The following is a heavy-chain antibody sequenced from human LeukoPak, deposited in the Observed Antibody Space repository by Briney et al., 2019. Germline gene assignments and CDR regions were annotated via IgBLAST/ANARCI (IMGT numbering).Heavy chain of an antibody. D-gene: IGHD2-2*01. CDR2: MNQDGSAR. Sequence: GRSLRLSCAASGFTFSRYTMHWVRQAPGKGLEWVANMNQDGSARYYVDSVKGRFTISRDNAKNSLYLQMNSLRPEDTAVYYCARDITPAVDYWGQGTLVTVSS. CDR1: GFTFSRYT. J-gene: IGHJ4*02. V-gene: IGHV3-7*01. CDR3: ARDITPAVDY.